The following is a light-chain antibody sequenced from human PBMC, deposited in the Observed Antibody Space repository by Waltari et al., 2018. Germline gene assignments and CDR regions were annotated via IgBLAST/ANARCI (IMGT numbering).Light chain of an antibody. CDR2: DAS. CDR1: QSVSTY. CDR3: QQRSDWWT. Sequence: EIVLTQSPATLSLSPGERATLSCRASQSVSTYLAWYQQRPGQAPRLLISDASNRATGIPARFSCSGSGTDFTLTISRLEPEDFAVYYCQQRSDWWTFGQGTKVEIK. V-gene: IGKV3-11*01. J-gene: IGKJ1*01.